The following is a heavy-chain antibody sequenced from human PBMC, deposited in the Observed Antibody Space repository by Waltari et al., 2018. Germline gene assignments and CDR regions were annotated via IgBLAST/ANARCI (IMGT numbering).Heavy chain of an antibody. CDR1: GGTLSSYA. Sequence: QVQLVQSGAEVKKPGSSVKVSCKASGGTLSSYAISWVRQAPGQGLEWMGGIIPIFGTANYAQKFQGRVTITADESTSTAYMELSSLRSEDTAVYYCARDQGIAAAGTSWYFDLWGRGTLVTVSS. D-gene: IGHD6-13*01. CDR2: IIPIFGTA. CDR3: ARDQGIAAAGTSWYFDL. J-gene: IGHJ2*01. V-gene: IGHV1-69*01.